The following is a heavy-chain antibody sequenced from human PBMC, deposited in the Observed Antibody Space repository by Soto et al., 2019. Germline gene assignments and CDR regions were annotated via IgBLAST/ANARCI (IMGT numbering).Heavy chain of an antibody. J-gene: IGHJ4*02. V-gene: IGHV3-15*01. CDR1: GFTFSNAW. D-gene: IGHD6-19*01. Sequence: GGSLRLSCAASGFTFSNAWMSWVRQAPGKGLEWVGRIKSKTDGGTTDYAAPVKGRFTISRDDSKNTLDLQMNSLKTEDTAVYYCTTDPPPYSSGWYLFDYWGQGTLVTVSS. CDR2: IKSKTDGGTT. CDR3: TTDPPPYSSGWYLFDY.